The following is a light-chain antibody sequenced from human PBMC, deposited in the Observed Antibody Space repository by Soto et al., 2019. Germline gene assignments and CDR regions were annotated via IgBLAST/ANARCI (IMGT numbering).Light chain of an antibody. CDR3: CSYAGGYIYL. CDR2: DVT. CDR1: GNDVGAYNY. Sequence: QSALTQPRSVSGSPGQSVTISCTGTGNDVGAYNYVSWYQQHPGRPPNLMIYDVTKWPSGVPERFSGSKSGNTASLTISGLQAEDEADYFCCSYAGGYIYLFGTGTKLTVL. J-gene: IGLJ1*01. V-gene: IGLV2-11*01.